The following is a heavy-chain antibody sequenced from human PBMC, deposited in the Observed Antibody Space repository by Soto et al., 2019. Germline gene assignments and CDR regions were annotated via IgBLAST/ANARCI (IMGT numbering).Heavy chain of an antibody. CDR3: ARGIGGSYYWFDP. V-gene: IGHV4-38-2*01. J-gene: IGHJ5*02. Sequence: PSETLSLTFAVSGYSISSGYYWGWIRQPPGKGLEWIGSIYHSGSTYYNPSLKSRVTISVDTSKNQFSLKLSSVTAADTAVYYCARGIGGSYYWFDPWGQGTLVTVSS. CDR1: GYSISSGYY. CDR2: IYHSGST. D-gene: IGHD1-26*01.